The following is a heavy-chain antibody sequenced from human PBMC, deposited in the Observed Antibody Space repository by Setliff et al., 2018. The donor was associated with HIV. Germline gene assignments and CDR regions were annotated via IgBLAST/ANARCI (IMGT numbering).Heavy chain of an antibody. CDR2: IYYSGST. Sequence: PSETLSLTCTVSGGSIGSGGYYWSWIRQHPGKGLEWIGYIYYSGSTYYNPSFKRRLSISVDTSKNQFSLKLSSVTAADTAVYYCARSTYYNFNLLEYYYYYYMDVWGKGTTVTVSS. CDR3: ARSTYYNFNLLEYYYYYYMDV. V-gene: IGHV4-31*03. J-gene: IGHJ6*03. D-gene: IGHD3-3*01. CDR1: GGSIGSGGYY.